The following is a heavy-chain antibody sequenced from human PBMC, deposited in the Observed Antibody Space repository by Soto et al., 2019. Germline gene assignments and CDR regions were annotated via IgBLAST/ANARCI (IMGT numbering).Heavy chain of an antibody. Sequence: PGGSLRLSCAASGFTFSSYGMHWVRQAPGKGLEWVAVISYDGSNKYYADSVKGRFTISRDNSKNTLYLQMNSLRAEDTAVYYCAKDRYEIAAAGNYYYYYGMDVWGQGTTVTVSS. V-gene: IGHV3-30*18. CDR3: AKDRYEIAAAGNYYYYYGMDV. J-gene: IGHJ6*02. D-gene: IGHD6-13*01. CDR2: ISYDGSNK. CDR1: GFTFSSYG.